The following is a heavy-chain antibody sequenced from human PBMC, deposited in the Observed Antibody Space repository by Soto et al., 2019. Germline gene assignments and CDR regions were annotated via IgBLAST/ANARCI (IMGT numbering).Heavy chain of an antibody. V-gene: IGHV1-69*13. CDR1: GGTFSSYA. D-gene: IGHD6-13*01. CDR2: IIPIFGTA. CDR3: ARDQQQLVRGYYYYGMDV. Sequence: ASVKVSCKASGGTFSSYAISWVRQAPGQGLEWMGGIIPIFGTANYAQKFQGRVTITADESTSTAYMELSSLRSEDTAVYYCARDQQQLVRGYYYYGMDVWGQGTTVTVSS. J-gene: IGHJ6*02.